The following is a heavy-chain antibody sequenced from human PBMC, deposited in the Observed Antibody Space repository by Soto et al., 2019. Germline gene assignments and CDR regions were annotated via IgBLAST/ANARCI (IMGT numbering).Heavy chain of an antibody. CDR1: GYTFTGYY. D-gene: IGHD3-16*01. CDR2: INPNSGGT. V-gene: IGHV1-2*04. CDR3: ARITSYGMDV. Sequence: ASVKVSCKASGYTFTGYYMHWVRQAPGQGLEWMGWINPNSGGTNYAQKYQGWVTMTRDTSISTAYMELSRLRSDDTAVYYCARITSYGMDVWGQGTTVTVSS. J-gene: IGHJ6*02.